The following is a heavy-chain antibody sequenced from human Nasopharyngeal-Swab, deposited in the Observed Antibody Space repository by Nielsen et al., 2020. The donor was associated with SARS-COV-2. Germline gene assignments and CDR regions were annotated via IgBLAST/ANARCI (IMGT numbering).Heavy chain of an antibody. CDR2: IYTSGST. V-gene: IGHV4-61*02. CDR3: ARLDYYDSSGYPYYYYYYGMDV. Sequence: SETLSLTCTVSGGSISSGSYYWSWIRQPAGKGLEWIGRIYTSGSTNYNPSLKSRVTISVDTSKNQFSLKLSSVTAADTAVYYCARLDYYDSSGYPYYYYYYGMDVWGQGTTVTVSS. D-gene: IGHD3-22*01. CDR1: GGSISSGSYY. J-gene: IGHJ6*02.